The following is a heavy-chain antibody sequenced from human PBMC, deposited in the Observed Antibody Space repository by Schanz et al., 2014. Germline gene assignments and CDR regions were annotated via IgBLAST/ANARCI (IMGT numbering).Heavy chain of an antibody. V-gene: IGHV4-61*02. CDR3: ARDMVENWFDS. CDR2: IYSTGST. Sequence: QVQLQESGPGLVKPSQTLSLTCTVSGGSISSGSYYWSWIRQPAGKGLEWIGRIYSTGSTNYNPSLKSRVPISKDTSKNQFALKLPSVTAADTAVYYCARDMVENWFDSWGQGTLXTVSS. CDR1: GGSISSGSYY. J-gene: IGHJ5*01. D-gene: IGHD3-10*01.